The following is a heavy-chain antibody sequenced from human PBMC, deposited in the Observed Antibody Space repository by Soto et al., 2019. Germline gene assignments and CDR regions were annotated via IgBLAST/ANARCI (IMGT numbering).Heavy chain of an antibody. CDR3: ARGVGGFGELLRDYYYYGMDV. CDR1: GGSISSASSS. Sequence: QLQLQESGSGLVKPSQTLSLTCAVSGGSISSASSSWTWIRQPPGKGLEWIGYIYHSGRTYYNPSLKRRVTISVDRSKNQFPLKLSSVTAADTAVYYCARGVGGFGELLRDYYYYGMDVWGQGTTVTVSS. V-gene: IGHV4-30-2*01. D-gene: IGHD3-10*01. J-gene: IGHJ6*02. CDR2: IYHSGRT.